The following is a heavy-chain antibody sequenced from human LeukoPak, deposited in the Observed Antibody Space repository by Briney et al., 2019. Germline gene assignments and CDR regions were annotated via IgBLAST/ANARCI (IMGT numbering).Heavy chain of an antibody. D-gene: IGHD1-7*01. CDR1: GYTFTSYG. Sequence: AASVKVSYKASGYTFTSYGISWVRQAPGQGLEWMGWISAYNGNTNYAKKLQGRVTMTTDTSTSTAYMELRSLRSDDTAVYYCARAQLHRLDYWGQGTLVTVSS. CDR3: ARAQLHRLDY. CDR2: ISAYNGNT. V-gene: IGHV1-18*01. J-gene: IGHJ4*02.